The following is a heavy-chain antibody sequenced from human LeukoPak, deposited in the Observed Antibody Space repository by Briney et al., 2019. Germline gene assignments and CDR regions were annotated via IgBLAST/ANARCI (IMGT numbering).Heavy chain of an antibody. Sequence: GGSLRLSCAASGFTFSKYWMLWVRQAPGKGLESVSRINTDGTVTTYADSVKGRFTVSRDNADNTMFLQMNSVRDEDTAVYYCARRLINWYFHPWGRGTLVTVSS. CDR3: ARRLINWYFHP. D-gene: IGHD3-22*01. CDR2: INTDGTVT. CDR1: GFTFSKYW. J-gene: IGHJ2*01. V-gene: IGHV3-74*01.